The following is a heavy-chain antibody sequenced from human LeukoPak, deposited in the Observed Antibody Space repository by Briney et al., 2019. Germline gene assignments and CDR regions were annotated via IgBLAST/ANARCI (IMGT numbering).Heavy chain of an antibody. CDR2: INHSGST. J-gene: IGHJ4*02. CDR1: GGSFSGYY. D-gene: IGHD3-16*02. V-gene: IGHV4-34*01. Sequence: SEILSLTCAIYGGSFSGYYWSWIRQPPGKGLEWIGEINHSGSTNYNPSLKSRVTISVDTSKKQFSLKLSSVTAADTAVYYCARGLSAVVYWGQGTLVTVSS. CDR3: ARGLSAVVY.